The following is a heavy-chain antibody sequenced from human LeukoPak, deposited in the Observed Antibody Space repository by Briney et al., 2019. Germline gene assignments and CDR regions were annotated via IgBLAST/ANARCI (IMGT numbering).Heavy chain of an antibody. CDR1: GGSISSYY. V-gene: IGHV4-4*07. Sequence: SETLPLTCTVSGGSISSYYWSWIRQPAGKGLEWIGLIYTSGSTNYNPSLKSRVTISVDTSKNQFSLKLSSVTAADTAVYYCARFTGYYVSGSRQYYYYYMDVWGKGTTVTISS. J-gene: IGHJ6*03. CDR3: ARFTGYYVSGSRQYYYYYMDV. D-gene: IGHD3-10*01. CDR2: IYTSGST.